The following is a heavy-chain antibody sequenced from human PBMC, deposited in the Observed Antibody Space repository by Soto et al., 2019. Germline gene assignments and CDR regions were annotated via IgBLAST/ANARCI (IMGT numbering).Heavy chain of an antibody. V-gene: IGHV3-23*01. J-gene: IGHJ4*02. CDR1: GLTFSSYA. D-gene: IGHD3-10*01. CDR2: ISGSGGST. Sequence: PGGSLSLSCAASGLTFSSYAMSWVRQAPGKGPEWVSGISGSGGSTYYADSVKGRFTISRDNSKNTLFLQLNSLRAEDTSVYYCAIEPRLYYGSGSPYLDYWSQGSLVTVS. CDR3: AIEPRLYYGSGSPYLDY.